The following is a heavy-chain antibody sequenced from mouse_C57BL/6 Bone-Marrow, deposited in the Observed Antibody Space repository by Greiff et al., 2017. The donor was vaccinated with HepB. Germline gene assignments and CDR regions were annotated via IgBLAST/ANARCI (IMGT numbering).Heavy chain of an antibody. CDR3: AREATVVYVDY. V-gene: IGHV1-50*01. Sequence: VQLQQPGAELVKPGASVKLSCKASGYTFTSYWMQWVKQRPGQGLEWIGEIDPSDSYTNYNQKFKGKATLTVDTSSSTAYMQLSSLTSEDSAVYYCAREATVVYVDYWGQGTTLTVSS. D-gene: IGHD1-1*01. CDR2: IDPSDSYT. CDR1: GYTFTSYW. J-gene: IGHJ2*01.